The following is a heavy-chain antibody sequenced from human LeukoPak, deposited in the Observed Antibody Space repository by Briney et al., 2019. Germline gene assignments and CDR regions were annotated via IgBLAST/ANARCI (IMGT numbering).Heavy chain of an antibody. Sequence: SETLSLTCAVYGGSFSGYYWSWIRQPPGKGLEWIGEINHSGSTNYNPSLKSRVTISVDTSKNQFSLKLSSVTAADTAVYYCARALGAPYPWYFDYWGQGTLVTVSS. D-gene: IGHD1-26*01. J-gene: IGHJ4*02. CDR2: INHSGST. CDR1: GGSFSGYY. CDR3: ARALGAPYPWYFDY. V-gene: IGHV4-34*01.